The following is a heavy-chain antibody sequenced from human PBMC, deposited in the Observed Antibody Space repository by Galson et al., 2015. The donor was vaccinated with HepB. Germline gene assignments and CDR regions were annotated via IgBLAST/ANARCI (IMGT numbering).Heavy chain of an antibody. Sequence: SLRLSCAASGFTFSSYAMSWVRQAPGKGLEWVSAISGSGGSTYYADTVKGRFTISRDNSKNTLYLQMNSLRAEDTAVYYCAKGPLCKLLFDYWGQGTLVTVSS. J-gene: IGHJ4*02. V-gene: IGHV3-23*01. CDR1: GFTFSSYA. CDR2: ISGSGGST. CDR3: AKGPLCKLLFDY. D-gene: IGHD2-15*01.